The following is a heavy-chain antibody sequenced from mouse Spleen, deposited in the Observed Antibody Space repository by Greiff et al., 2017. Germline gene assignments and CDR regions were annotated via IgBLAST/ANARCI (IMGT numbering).Heavy chain of an antibody. CDR2: IDPADSDT. CDR1: GYTFTSYW. D-gene: IGHD1-1*01. V-gene: IGHV1-69*01. Sequence: QVQLQQAGAELVMPGASVKLSCKASGYTFTSYWMHWVKQRPGQGLEWIGEIDPADSDTNYNQKFKGKATLTVDKSSSTAYMQLSSLTSEDSAVCYCASSEFITTRYFDVWGPGTTVPVSS. CDR3: ASSEFITTRYFDV. J-gene: IGHJ1*01.